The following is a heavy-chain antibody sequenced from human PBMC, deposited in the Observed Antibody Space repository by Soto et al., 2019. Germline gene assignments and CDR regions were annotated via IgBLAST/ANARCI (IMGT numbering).Heavy chain of an antibody. CDR1: GGTFSSYA. CDR2: IIPIFGTA. D-gene: IGHD3-3*01. V-gene: IGHV1-69*13. CDR3: ARDSLPRERFLEWFSFPVSEYYYYGMDV. J-gene: IGHJ6*02. Sequence: ASVKVSCKASGGTFSSYAISWVRQAPGQGLEWMGGIIPIFGTANYAQKFQGRVTITADESTSTAYMELSSLRSEDTAVYYCARDSLPRERFLEWFSFPVSEYYYYGMDVWGQGTTVTVSS.